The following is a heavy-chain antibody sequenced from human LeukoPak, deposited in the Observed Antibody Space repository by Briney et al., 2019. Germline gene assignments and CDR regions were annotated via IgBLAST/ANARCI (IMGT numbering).Heavy chain of an antibody. Sequence: GGSLRLSCAASEFTFSNYWMHWVRQAPGRGLVWVSRINTDGTRTSYADSVKGRFTISRDNAKNTLFLQMNSLRAEDTAVYYCARVITMIVVVIYDAFDIWGQGTMVAVSS. D-gene: IGHD3-22*01. J-gene: IGHJ3*02. V-gene: IGHV3-74*01. CDR1: EFTFSNYW. CDR2: INTDGTRT. CDR3: ARVITMIVVVIYDAFDI.